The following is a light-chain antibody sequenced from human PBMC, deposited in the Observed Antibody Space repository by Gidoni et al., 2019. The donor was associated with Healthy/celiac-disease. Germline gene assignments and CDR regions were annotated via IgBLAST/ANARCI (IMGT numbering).Light chain of an antibody. J-gene: IGKJ2*01. CDR1: QDISNY. CDR2: DAS. V-gene: IGKV1-33*01. Sequence: IQLSQSPSSLSASVGDRVTITCQASQDISNYLIWYQQKPGKAPKLLIYDASNLETGVPSRFSGSGSGTDFTFTISSLQPEDIATYYCQQYDNLPYTFGQGTKLEIK. CDR3: QQYDNLPYT.